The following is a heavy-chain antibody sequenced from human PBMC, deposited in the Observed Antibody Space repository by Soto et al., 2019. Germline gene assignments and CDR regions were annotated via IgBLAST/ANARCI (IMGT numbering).Heavy chain of an antibody. CDR2: IWYDGSNK. CDR1: GFTFSSYG. Sequence: GGSLRLSCAASGFTFSSYGMHWVRQAPGKGLEWVAVIWYDGSNKYYADSVKGRFTISRDNSKNTLYLQMNSLRAEDTAVYYCARFPGYCSSTSCYADYGMDVWGQGTTVTVSS. V-gene: IGHV3-33*01. J-gene: IGHJ6*02. CDR3: ARFPGYCSSTSCYADYGMDV. D-gene: IGHD2-2*03.